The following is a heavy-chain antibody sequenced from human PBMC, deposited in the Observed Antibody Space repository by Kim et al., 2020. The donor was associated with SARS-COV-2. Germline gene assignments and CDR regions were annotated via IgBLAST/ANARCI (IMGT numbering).Heavy chain of an antibody. D-gene: IGHD6-25*01. V-gene: IGHV3-7*03. J-gene: IGHJ3*02. Sequence: GGSLRLSCAASGFTFSNYWMSWVRQAPGKGLEWVANIKQDESEKYYVGSVRGRFTISRDNAKNSLYLQMNSLRVEDTAVYYCTRDSGVWVHNLDIWGQGTMVTVSS. CDR1: GFTFSNYW. CDR2: IKQDESEK. CDR3: TRDSGVWVHNLDI.